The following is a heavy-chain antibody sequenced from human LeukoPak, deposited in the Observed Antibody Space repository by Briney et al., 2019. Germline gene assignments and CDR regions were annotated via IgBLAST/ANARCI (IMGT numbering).Heavy chain of an antibody. D-gene: IGHD1-1*01. J-gene: IGHJ4*02. CDR3: VRDFSLTRLERPFDY. V-gene: IGHV3-7*01. CDR1: GFTFSSYW. Sequence: GGSLRLSCAASGFTFSSYWMSWVRQAPGKGLEWVANIKQDGSEKYYVDSVKGRFTISRDNAKNSLYLQMNSLRVEDTAVYYCVRDFSLTRLERPFDYWGQGTLVTVPS. CDR2: IKQDGSEK.